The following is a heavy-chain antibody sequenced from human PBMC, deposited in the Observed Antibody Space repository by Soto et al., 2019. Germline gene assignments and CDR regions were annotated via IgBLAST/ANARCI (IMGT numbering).Heavy chain of an antibody. CDR1: GFIVSSNY. Sequence: HHGGSMRLSCAASGFIVSSNYMSWVRQAPGKGLEWVSIIYSGDSTYYGDSVKGRFTISRDNSKNTLYLQMNSRRVEDTAVYYWASLRGGSLFGSWGPGTLVTVSS. CDR3: ASLRGGSLFGS. V-gene: IGHV3-66*01. CDR2: IYSGDST. J-gene: IGHJ4*02. D-gene: IGHD5-12*01.